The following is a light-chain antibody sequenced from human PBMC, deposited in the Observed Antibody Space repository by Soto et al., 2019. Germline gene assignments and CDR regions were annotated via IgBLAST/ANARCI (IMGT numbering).Light chain of an antibody. J-gene: IGLJ1*01. V-gene: IGLV2-14*01. CDR1: SSDVGAYNY. CDR2: EVS. CDR3: SSYTSSSTQV. Sequence: QSALTQPASVSGSPGQSITISCTGTSSDVGAYNYVSWYQVHPGKAPTLIISEVSNRPSGVSSRFSGSKSTNTASLTISGLRPEDEAEYYCSSYTSSSTQVFGTGTQVTVL.